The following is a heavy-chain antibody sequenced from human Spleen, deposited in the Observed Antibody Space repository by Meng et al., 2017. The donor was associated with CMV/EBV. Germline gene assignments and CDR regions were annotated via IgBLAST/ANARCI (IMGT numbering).Heavy chain of an antibody. CDR3: AREPGDY. D-gene: IGHD3-10*01. CDR1: GFTFSRYW. CDR2: INRDGSST. Sequence: SLRLACAACGFTFSRYWMHWVRQAPGKGLVWVSRINRDGSSTSYADSVKGRFTISRDNANNTLYLQMNSLRAEDTAVYYCAREPGDYWGQGTLVTVSS. J-gene: IGHJ4*02. V-gene: IGHV3-74*01.